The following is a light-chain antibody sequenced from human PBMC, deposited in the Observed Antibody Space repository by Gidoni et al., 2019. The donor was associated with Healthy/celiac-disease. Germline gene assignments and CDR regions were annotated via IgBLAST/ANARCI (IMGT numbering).Light chain of an antibody. V-gene: IGKV3-11*01. CDR2: DAS. CDR1: QSVSSY. J-gene: IGKJ2*01. CDR3: QQRSNWPPYT. Sequence: EIVLTQSPATLSLSPGERATLSCRASQSVSSYLAWYQQKPGQAPRRLIYDASNRATGIPARFSGSGSGTDCTLTISSLEAEDFAVYYCQQRSNWPPYTFXXXTKLEIK.